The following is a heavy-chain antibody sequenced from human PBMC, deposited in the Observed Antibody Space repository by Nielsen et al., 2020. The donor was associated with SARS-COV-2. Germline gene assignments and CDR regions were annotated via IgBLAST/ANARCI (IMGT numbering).Heavy chain of an antibody. CDR3: ARISHSYGSSWYFDY. Sequence: PTLVKPTQTLTLTCTFSGFSLSTGGMCVSWIRQPPGKALEWLALIDWDDDKYYNTSLKTRLTISKDTSKNQVVLTMTNMDPVDTATYYCARISHSYGSSWYFDYWGQGTLVTVSS. CDR1: GFSLSTGGMC. V-gene: IGHV2-70*01. D-gene: IGHD6-13*01. CDR2: IDWDDDK. J-gene: IGHJ4*02.